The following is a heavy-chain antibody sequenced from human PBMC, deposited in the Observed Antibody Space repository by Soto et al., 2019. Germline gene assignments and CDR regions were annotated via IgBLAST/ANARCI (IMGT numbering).Heavy chain of an antibody. CDR2: INPSGGST. CDR3: ARPGDLSDYYYYGMDV. CDR1: GSTCTRYY. D-gene: IGHD3-10*01. J-gene: IGHJ6*02. V-gene: IGHV1-46*01. Sequence: GASVKVSCKASGSTCTRYYMHLVRQAPGQGLEWMGIINPSGGSTSYAQKLQGRVTMTRDTSTSTVYMELSSLRSEDTAVFYCARPGDLSDYYYYGMDVWRQGTTVTVSS.